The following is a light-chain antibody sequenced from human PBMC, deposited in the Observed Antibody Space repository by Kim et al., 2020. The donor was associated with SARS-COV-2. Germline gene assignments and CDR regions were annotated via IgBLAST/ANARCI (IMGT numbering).Light chain of an antibody. CDR3: EQYNSYPLT. CDR2: AAS. CDR1: QGIRNS. V-gene: IGKV1-16*01. Sequence: AAIGDRVTVTCRASQGIRNSLAWFQQRPGKAPRSLIYAASKLQSGVPSRFSGSGSGTDFTLTIASLQPEDFATYYCEQYNSYPLTFGGGTKVDIK. J-gene: IGKJ4*01.